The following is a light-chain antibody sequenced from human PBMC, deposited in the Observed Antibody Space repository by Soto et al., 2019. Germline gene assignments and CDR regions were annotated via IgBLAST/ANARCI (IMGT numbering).Light chain of an antibody. CDR1: QSVSG. CDR3: QQYGSSLIT. V-gene: IGKV3-20*01. CDR2: GAS. J-gene: IGKJ5*01. Sequence: DIVLTQCPGTLSLSPGEMATLSCRASQSVSGMAWYQQIRGQAPRLLIYGASTRATGIPDRFSGSGSGTDFTLTISRLEPEDFSVYYCQQYGSSLITFGQGTRLEIK.